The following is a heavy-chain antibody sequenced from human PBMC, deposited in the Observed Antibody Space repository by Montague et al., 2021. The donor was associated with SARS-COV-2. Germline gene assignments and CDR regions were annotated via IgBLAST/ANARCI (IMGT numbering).Heavy chain of an antibody. CDR2: IYSGGST. CDR3: ARGGHSSSWYYYYGMDV. V-gene: IGHV3-53*01. Sequence: SLRLSCAASGFTVSRNYMSWVRQAPGKGLEWVSVIYSGGSTYYADSVKXRFTISRDNSKNTLYLQMNSLRAEDTAVYYCARGGHSSSWYYYYGMDVWGQGTTVTVSS. J-gene: IGHJ6*02. D-gene: IGHD6-13*01. CDR1: GFTVSRNY.